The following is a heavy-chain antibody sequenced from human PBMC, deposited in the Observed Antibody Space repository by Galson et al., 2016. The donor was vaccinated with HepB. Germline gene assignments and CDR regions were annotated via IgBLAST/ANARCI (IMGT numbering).Heavy chain of an antibody. V-gene: IGHV1-3*01. CDR2: INVINGNT. Sequence: SVKVSCKASGYTFTSYAIHWVRQAPGQRLEWMGWINVINGNTEYSQKFQGRVTVSRDTSASTAYMELSSLRSEDTAVYFCARAAWGGYDTGFDHWGQGTLVTVSS. CDR3: ARAAWGGYDTGFDH. D-gene: IGHD3-3*01. J-gene: IGHJ4*02. CDR1: GYTFTSYA.